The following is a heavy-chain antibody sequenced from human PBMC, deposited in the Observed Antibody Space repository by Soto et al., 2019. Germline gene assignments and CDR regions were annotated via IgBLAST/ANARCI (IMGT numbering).Heavy chain of an antibody. Sequence: ASVKVSCKASGYTFTSYDINWVRQATGQGLEWMGWMNPNSGNTGYAQKFQGRVTMTRNTSICTAYMELSSLRSEDTAVYYCASFFSRWVGSGVNSPFFDSWGKEPLVTAS. D-gene: IGHD1-26*01. J-gene: IGHJ4*02. CDR1: GYTFTSYD. CDR2: MNPNSGNT. CDR3: ASFFSRWVGSGVNSPFFDS. V-gene: IGHV1-8*01.